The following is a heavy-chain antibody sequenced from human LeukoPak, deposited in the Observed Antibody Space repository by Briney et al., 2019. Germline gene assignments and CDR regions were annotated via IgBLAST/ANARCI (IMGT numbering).Heavy chain of an antibody. CDR3: ALDRGYSSGTRA. J-gene: IGHJ5*02. CDR2: IRSKTYNYAT. D-gene: IGHD5-18*01. Sequence: GGSLRLSCAASGFTFSGSAMHWVRQASGKGLEWVGRIRSKTYNYATAYAASVKGRFTISRDDSKNTAYLQMNSLKTEDTAVYYCALDRGYSSGTRAWRQGALVIVSS. V-gene: IGHV3-73*01. CDR1: GFTFSGSA.